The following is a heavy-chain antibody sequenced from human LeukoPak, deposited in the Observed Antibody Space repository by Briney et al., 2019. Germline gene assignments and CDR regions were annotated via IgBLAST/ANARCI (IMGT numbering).Heavy chain of an antibody. CDR2: IYYSGNT. CDR1: AGSIYSGGYY. J-gene: IGHJ3*02. Sequence: SETLSLTCTVSAGSIYSGGYYWSWSRQHPGKGLEWIGYIYYSGNTYYNPSLKSRFIISVDTSKNQFSLNLTSVTAAATAVYYCARAQHDAFDIWGQGTMVTVSS. V-gene: IGHV4-31*03. CDR3: ARAQHDAFDI.